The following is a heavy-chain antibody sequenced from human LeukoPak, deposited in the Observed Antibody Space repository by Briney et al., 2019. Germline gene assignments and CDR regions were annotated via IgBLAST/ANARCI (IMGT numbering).Heavy chain of an antibody. Sequence: GGSLRLSCAASGFTFGSYSMIWVRQAPGKGLEWVSYISSSSSTIYYADSVKGRFTISRDNAKNSLYLQMNSLRAEDTTVYYCARAVGYCSSSICYRFDYWGQGTLVTVSS. V-gene: IGHV3-48*01. D-gene: IGHD2-2*01. J-gene: IGHJ4*02. CDR1: GFTFGSYS. CDR3: ARAVGYCSSSICYRFDY. CDR2: ISSSSSTI.